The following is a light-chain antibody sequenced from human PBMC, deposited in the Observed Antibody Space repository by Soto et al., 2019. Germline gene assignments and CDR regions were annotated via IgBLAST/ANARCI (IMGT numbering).Light chain of an antibody. Sequence: DIQMTQSPSSLSASIGDRVTITCRASQDISNYLAWYQQKPGKPPKVLIYAASALQSGAPSRFSGSGSGTSFRRTNSSLPPEGFGNYCCQKFDRVPPAFGQGSEVAIK. CDR2: AAS. J-gene: IGKJ1*01. V-gene: IGKV1-27*01. CDR1: QDISNY. CDR3: QKFDRVPPA.